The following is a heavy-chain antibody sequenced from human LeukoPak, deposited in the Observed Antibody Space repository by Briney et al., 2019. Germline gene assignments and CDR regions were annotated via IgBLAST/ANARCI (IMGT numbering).Heavy chain of an antibody. J-gene: IGHJ6*02. CDR1: GYSFTSYD. D-gene: IGHD3-9*01. CDR3: ARDSTHYDILTGYYTRAPPHSSVYGMDV. CDR2: INPNSGGT. V-gene: IGHV1-2*02. Sequence: ASVKVSCKASGYSFTSYDVHWVRQASGQGLEWMGWINPNSGGTNYAQKFQGRVTMTRDTSISTAYMELSRLRSDDTAVYYCARDSTHYDILTGYYTRAPPHSSVYGMDVWGQGTTVTVSS.